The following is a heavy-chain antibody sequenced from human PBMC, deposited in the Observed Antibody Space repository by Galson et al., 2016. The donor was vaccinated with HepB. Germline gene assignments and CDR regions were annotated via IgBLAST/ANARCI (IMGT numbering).Heavy chain of an antibody. CDR2: ISDDGTTK. CDR3: ARDFRWRLTYRGGEYGFDL. J-gene: IGHJ3*01. CDR1: GFTFSSFA. D-gene: IGHD3-16*01. V-gene: IGHV3-30*04. Sequence: SLRLSCAASGFTFSSFAMHWVRQAPGKGLEWVAVISDDGTTKYYSDSVKGRFTISRDTSKSTLFLQMNSLRIEDTAVYYCARDFRWRLTYRGGEYGFDLWGQGTLVTVSS.